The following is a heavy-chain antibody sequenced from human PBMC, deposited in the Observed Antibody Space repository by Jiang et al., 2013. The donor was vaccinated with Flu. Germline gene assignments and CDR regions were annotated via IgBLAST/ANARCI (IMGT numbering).Heavy chain of an antibody. D-gene: IGHD3-10*01. CDR3: ATSMVRGVTTFDY. CDR1: GGSISSSSYY. V-gene: IGHV4-39*07. J-gene: IGHJ4*02. CDR2: IYYSGST. Sequence: GLVKPSETLSLTCTVSGGSISSSSYYWGWIRQPPGKGLEWIGSIYYSGSTYYNPSLKSRLTISVDTSKNQFSLKLSSVTAADTAVYYCATSMVRGVTTFDYWGQGTLVTVSS.